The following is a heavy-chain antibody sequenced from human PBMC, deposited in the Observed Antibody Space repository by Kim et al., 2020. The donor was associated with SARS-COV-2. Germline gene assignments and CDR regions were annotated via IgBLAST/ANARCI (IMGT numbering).Heavy chain of an antibody. CDR1: GVSITTYY. V-gene: IGHV4-4*07. J-gene: IGHJ5*02. Sequence: SETLSLTCSVSGVSITTYYWSWFRLPAGKGLEWIGRIHSNGATNYNPSLKSRVTMSIDTSKNQFSLTLHSVTVADTAVYYCARDTGRGVPWGQGTLVTV. D-gene: IGHD2-8*02. CDR3: ARDTGRGVP. CDR2: IHSNGAT.